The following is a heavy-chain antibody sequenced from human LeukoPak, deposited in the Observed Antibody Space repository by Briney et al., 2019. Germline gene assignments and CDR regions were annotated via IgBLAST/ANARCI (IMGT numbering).Heavy chain of an antibody. V-gene: IGHV3-30*04. J-gene: IGHJ4*02. Sequence: GRSLRLSCAASGFTFSSYAMHWVRQAPGKGLEWVAVISYDGSNKYDADSVKGRFTISRDNSKNTLYLQMNSLRAEDTAVYYCARGPYSSGWYYFDYWGQGTLVTVFS. CDR3: ARGPYSSGWYYFDY. CDR2: ISYDGSNK. CDR1: GFTFSSYA. D-gene: IGHD6-19*01.